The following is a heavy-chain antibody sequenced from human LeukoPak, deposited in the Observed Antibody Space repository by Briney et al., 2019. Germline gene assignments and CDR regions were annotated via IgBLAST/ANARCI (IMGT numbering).Heavy chain of an antibody. D-gene: IGHD4-17*01. CDR1: GGTFSSYA. CDR3: AVTTVTLNTWFDP. V-gene: IGHV1-69*13. J-gene: IGHJ5*02. CDR2: IIPIFGTA. Sequence: GASVNVSCKASGGTFSSYAISWVRQAPGQGPEWMGGIIPIFGTANYAQKFQGRVTITADESTSTAYMELSSLRSEDTAVYYCAVTTVTLNTWFDPWGQGTLVTVSS.